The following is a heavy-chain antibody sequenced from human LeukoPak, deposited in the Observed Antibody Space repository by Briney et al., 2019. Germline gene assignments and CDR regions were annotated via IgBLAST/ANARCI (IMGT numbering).Heavy chain of an antibody. CDR3: ARGTVTAGAFDY. CDR1: GFTFSIYD. Sequence: GGSLRLSCAASGFTFSIYDMHWVRQARGKPLEWDSAIATTGDSYYPGSVKGRFTISRENAKNSLYLQMNSLRAGDTAVYYCARGTVTAGAFDYWGQGTLVTVSS. V-gene: IGHV3-13*01. D-gene: IGHD4-17*01. J-gene: IGHJ4*02. CDR2: IATTGDS.